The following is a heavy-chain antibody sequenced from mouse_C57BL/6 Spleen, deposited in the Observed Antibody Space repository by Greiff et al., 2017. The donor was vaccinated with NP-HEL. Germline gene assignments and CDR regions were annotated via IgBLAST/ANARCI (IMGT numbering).Heavy chain of an antibody. J-gene: IGHJ2*01. Sequence: QVQLQQSGPELVKPGASVKISCKASGYAFSSSWMNWVKQRPGKGLEWIGRIYPGDGDTNYNGKFKGKATLTADKSSSTAYMQLSSLTSEDSAVYFWARLGGYDKGGFDDWGQGTTLTVSS. CDR2: IYPGDGDT. CDR3: ARLGGYDKGGFDD. CDR1: GYAFSSSW. D-gene: IGHD2-2*01. V-gene: IGHV1-82*01.